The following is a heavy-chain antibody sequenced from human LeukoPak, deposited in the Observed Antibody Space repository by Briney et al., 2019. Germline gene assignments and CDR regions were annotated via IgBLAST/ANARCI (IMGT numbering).Heavy chain of an antibody. CDR2: IYTSGST. Sequence: PSETLSLTCTVSGGSISSYYWSWIRQPAGKGLEWIGRIYTSGSTNYNPSLKSRVTMSVDTSKNQFSLKLSSVTAADTAVYYCARDGRYSAGCWFDPWGQGTLVTVSS. J-gene: IGHJ5*02. CDR1: GGSISSYY. CDR3: ARDGRYSAGCWFDP. V-gene: IGHV4-4*07. D-gene: IGHD5-12*01.